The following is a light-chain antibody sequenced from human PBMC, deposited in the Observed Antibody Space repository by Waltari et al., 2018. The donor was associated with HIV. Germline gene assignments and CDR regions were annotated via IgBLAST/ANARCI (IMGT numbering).Light chain of an antibody. Sequence: ASVGDRVTISCRASHSISTYLNWYQQKQGKAPKVLIYRASNMQSGVPSRFSGSGSGTDFTLTISSLQPEDFATYYCQQGYSTPYSFGQGTKLEI. CDR3: QQGYSTPYS. CDR1: HSISTY. J-gene: IGKJ2*03. CDR2: RAS. V-gene: IGKV1-39*01.